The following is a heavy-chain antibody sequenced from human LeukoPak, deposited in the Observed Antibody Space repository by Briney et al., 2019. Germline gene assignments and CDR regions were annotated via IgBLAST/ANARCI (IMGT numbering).Heavy chain of an antibody. V-gene: IGHV3-21*01. Sequence: GGSLRLSCAASGFTFSSYSMNWVRQAPGKGLEWVPSISSSSSYIYYADSVKGRFTISRDNAKNSLYLQMNSLRAEDTAVYYCARVGRSAVVAATPASNNWFDPWGQGTLVTVSS. J-gene: IGHJ5*02. CDR1: GFTFSSYS. D-gene: IGHD2-15*01. CDR3: ARVGRSAVVAATPASNNWFDP. CDR2: ISSSSSYI.